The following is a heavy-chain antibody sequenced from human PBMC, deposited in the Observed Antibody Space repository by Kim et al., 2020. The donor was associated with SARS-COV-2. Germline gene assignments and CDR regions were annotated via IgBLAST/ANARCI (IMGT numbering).Heavy chain of an antibody. CDR1: GFTFSSYA. J-gene: IGHJ1*01. V-gene: IGHV3-30*04. CDR3: ARALYGGYREYFQH. Sequence: WGSLRLSCAASGFTFSSYAMHWVRQAPGKGLEWVAVISYDGSNKYYADSVKGRFTISRDNSKNTLYLQMNSLRAEDTAVYYCARALYGGYREYFQHWGQG. CDR2: ISYDGSNK. D-gene: IGHD4-17*01.